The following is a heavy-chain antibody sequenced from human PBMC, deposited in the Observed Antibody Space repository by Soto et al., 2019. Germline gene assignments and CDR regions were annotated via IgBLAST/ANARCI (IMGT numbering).Heavy chain of an antibody. CDR1: GGTFSSYA. Sequence: SVKVSCKASGGTFSSYAISWVRQAPGQGLEWMGGIIPIFGTANYAQKFQGRVTITADESTSTAYMELSSLRSEDTAVYYCARDGIAARANYYYYGMDVWGQGTTVTVSS. V-gene: IGHV1-69*13. CDR3: ARDGIAARANYYYYGMDV. J-gene: IGHJ6*02. D-gene: IGHD6-6*01. CDR2: IIPIFGTA.